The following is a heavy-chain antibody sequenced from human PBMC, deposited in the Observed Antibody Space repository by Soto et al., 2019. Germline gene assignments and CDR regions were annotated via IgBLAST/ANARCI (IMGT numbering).Heavy chain of an antibody. CDR2: LSDSGVSP. CDR3: AKMTSDSYGRNYGMDV. J-gene: IGHJ6*02. CDR1: GFSFSSYA. D-gene: IGHD5-18*01. Sequence: EVHLLESGGGLVQPGGSLRLSCAGSGFSFSSYAMSWVRQGPEKGLEWVSALSDSGVSPYYAVSVKGRFTISRDNSKNTLYLQMDSLRVEDTALYYCAKMTSDSYGRNYGMDVWGPGTTVTVSS. V-gene: IGHV3-23*01.